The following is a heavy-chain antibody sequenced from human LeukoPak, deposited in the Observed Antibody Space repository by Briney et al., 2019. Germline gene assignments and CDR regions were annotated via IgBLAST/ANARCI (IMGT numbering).Heavy chain of an antibody. V-gene: IGHV3-15*01. Sequence: GGSLRLSCAASGFTFSNAWMSWVRQAPGKGLEWVGRIKSKTDGGTTDYAAPVKGRFTISRDDSKNTLYLQMNSLKTEDTAVYYCQVVYGGNSRFYYYYMDVWGKGTTVTVSS. D-gene: IGHD4-23*01. J-gene: IGHJ6*03. CDR3: QVVYGGNSRFYYYYMDV. CDR1: GFTFSNAW. CDR2: IKSKTDGGTT.